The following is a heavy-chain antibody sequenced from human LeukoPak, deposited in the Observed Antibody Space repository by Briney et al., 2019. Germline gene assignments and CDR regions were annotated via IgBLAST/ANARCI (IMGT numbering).Heavy chain of an antibody. CDR2: IAPRNGDT. Sequence: GASVKVSCKASGYSFTDFYLHWVRQAPGHGLEWMGWIAPRNGDTNFAQKYEGRVTLTRDTSINSAYMELTRLTSDDSAVYFCARGTYYLDYWGQGTPVTVSS. V-gene: IGHV1-2*02. CDR1: GYSFTDFY. D-gene: IGHD3-10*01. J-gene: IGHJ4*02. CDR3: ARGTYYLDY.